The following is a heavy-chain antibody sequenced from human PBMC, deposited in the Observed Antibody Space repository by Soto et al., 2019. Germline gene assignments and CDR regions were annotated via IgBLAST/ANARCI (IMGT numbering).Heavy chain of an antibody. CDR2: IYHSGST. J-gene: IGHJ4*02. CDR1: GGSISSDGYS. Sequence: QLQLQESGSGLVKPSQTLSLTCAVSGGSISSDGYSWSWIRQPPGKGLEWIGYIYHSGSTYYNPSLKSRVTIPVDRSKTQFSLKLSSVTAADTAVYYCASSHAGAHITAAVHWGQGTLVTVSS. CDR3: ASSHAGAHITAAVH. D-gene: IGHD6-13*01. V-gene: IGHV4-30-2*01.